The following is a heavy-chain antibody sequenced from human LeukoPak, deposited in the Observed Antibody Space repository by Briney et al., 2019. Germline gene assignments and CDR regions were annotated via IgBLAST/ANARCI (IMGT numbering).Heavy chain of an antibody. D-gene: IGHD3-22*01. Sequence: GGSLRLSCAASGFTFSSYWMSWVRQAPGKGLEWVANIKQDGSEKYYVDSVKGRFTISRDNAKNSLYLQMNSLRAEDTAVYYCAKDHYYDSSGLDYWGQGTLVTVSS. CDR2: IKQDGSEK. CDR3: AKDHYYDSSGLDY. V-gene: IGHV3-7*01. J-gene: IGHJ4*02. CDR1: GFTFSSYW.